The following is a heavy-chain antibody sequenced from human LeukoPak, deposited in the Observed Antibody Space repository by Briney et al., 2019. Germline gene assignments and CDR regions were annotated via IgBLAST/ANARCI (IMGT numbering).Heavy chain of an antibody. V-gene: IGHV1-3*01. D-gene: IGHD4-17*01. J-gene: IGHJ4*02. CDR2: INAGNGNT. Sequence: GASVKVSCKASGYTFTSYAMHWVRQAPGQRLEWMGWINAGNGNTKYSQKFQGRVTITRDTSASTAYMELSSLRSEDTAVYYCARDAVLVDYYGDPTPFDYWGQGTLVTVSS. CDR1: GYTFTSYA. CDR3: ARDAVLVDYYGDPTPFDY.